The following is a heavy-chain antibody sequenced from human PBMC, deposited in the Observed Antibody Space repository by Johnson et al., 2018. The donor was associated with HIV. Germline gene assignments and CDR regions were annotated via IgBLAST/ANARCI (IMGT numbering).Heavy chain of an antibody. D-gene: IGHD6-6*01. CDR1: GFTFSNYA. V-gene: IGHV3-23*04. Sequence: VQLVESGGDLIQPGGSLRLSCAASGFTFSNYAMNWVRQAPGEGLEWVSTISGSGYSTYYADYVKGRCTISRDNSKNTLYLQMSSLRAEDTAVYYCAKDPASIAARLDAFDIWGQGTMVTVSS. CDR2: ISGSGYST. CDR3: AKDPASIAARLDAFDI. J-gene: IGHJ3*02.